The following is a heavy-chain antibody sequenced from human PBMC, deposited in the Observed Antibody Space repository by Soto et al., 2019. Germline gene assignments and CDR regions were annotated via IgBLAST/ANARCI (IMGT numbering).Heavy chain of an antibody. CDR2: IYYSGST. D-gene: IGHD3-10*01. CDR3: ARVVPASEVRDVYYYYMDV. V-gene: IGHV4-59*01. CDR1: GGSISSYY. Sequence: KPSETLSLTCTVSGGSISSYYWSWIRQPPGKGLEWIGYIYYSGSTNYNPSLKSRVTISVDTSKNQFSLKLSSVTAADTAVYYCARVVPASEVRDVYYYYMDVWGKGTTVTVSS. J-gene: IGHJ6*03.